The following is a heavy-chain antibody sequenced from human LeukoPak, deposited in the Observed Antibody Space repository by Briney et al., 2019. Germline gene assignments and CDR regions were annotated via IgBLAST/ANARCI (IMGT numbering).Heavy chain of an antibody. CDR3: VRGAYSSSWLNFDY. D-gene: IGHD6-13*01. Sequence: GGSLRLSCAASGFTFSNYGMSWVRQAPGKGLEWVSGISGSGGSTYYADSVKGRFTISRDNSKNTLFLQMNSLRAEDTAVYYCVRGAYSSSWLNFDYWGQGTLVTVSS. CDR2: ISGSGGST. CDR1: GFTFSNYG. V-gene: IGHV3-23*01. J-gene: IGHJ4*02.